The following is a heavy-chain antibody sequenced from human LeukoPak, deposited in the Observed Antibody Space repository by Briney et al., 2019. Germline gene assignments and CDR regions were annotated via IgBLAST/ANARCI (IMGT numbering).Heavy chain of an antibody. Sequence: GGSLRLSCVASGFTVSNKYMSWVRQTPGMGLEWVSIIYTDDSTYYADSVKGRFTISRDISRNALFLEMNNLRADDTAVYYCAGGGAPNLADHWGQGTLVTVSS. J-gene: IGHJ5*02. D-gene: IGHD2-8*01. CDR1: GFTVSNKY. CDR3: AGGGAPNLADH. V-gene: IGHV3-53*01. CDR2: IYTDDST.